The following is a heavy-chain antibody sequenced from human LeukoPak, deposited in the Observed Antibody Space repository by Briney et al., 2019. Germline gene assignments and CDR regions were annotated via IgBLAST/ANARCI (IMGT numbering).Heavy chain of an antibody. V-gene: IGHV4-59*08. Sequence: PSETLSLTCTVSGVSISDFYWSWIRQPPGEGLECIGYIYHTGHSNYNPSLKGRVTMSVDTSKNHLSLNLTTVTAADSAVYYCARHCLGGTCYDSWGQGTLVTVSS. CDR1: GVSISDFY. D-gene: IGHD2-15*01. J-gene: IGHJ5*01. CDR3: ARHCLGGTCYDS. CDR2: IYHTGHS.